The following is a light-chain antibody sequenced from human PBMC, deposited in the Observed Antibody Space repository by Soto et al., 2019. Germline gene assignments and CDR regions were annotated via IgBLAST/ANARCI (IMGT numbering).Light chain of an antibody. CDR1: QSVSSN. CDR2: DVS. Sequence: IVLTQSPATMYFSPWERGTLSCWTSQSVSSNLGWYQQKPGQAPRLLIYDVSDRATGIPARFSGSGSGTDFTLTISSLEPEDFSVYYCQQRSSWPLTFGGGTKVDIK. CDR3: QQRSSWPLT. J-gene: IGKJ4*01. V-gene: IGKV3-11*01.